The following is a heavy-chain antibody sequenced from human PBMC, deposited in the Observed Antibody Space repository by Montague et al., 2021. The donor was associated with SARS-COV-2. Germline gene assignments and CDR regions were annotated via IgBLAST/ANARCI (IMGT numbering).Heavy chain of an antibody. CDR2: IYHSGST. D-gene: IGHD3-3*01. Sequence: SETLSLTCTVSGGSISSSSYYWGWIRQPPGKGLEWIGEIYHSGSTNYNPSLKSRVTISVDKSKNQFSLKLSSVTAADTAVYYCARAGASYDFLLTYGMDVWGQGTTVTVSS. J-gene: IGHJ6*02. CDR1: GGSISSSSYY. V-gene: IGHV4-39*07. CDR3: ARAGASYDFLLTYGMDV.